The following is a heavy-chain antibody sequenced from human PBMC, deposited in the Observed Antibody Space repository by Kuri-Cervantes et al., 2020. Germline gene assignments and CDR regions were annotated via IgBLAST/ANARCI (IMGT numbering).Heavy chain of an antibody. CDR2: VKQDGSEK. CDR3: ARLDILNYYYGMDV. V-gene: IGHV3-7*01. J-gene: IGHJ6*02. Sequence: GESLKISCAASGFTFSSHWMSWVRQAPGKGLEWVANVKQDGSEKYYVDSVKGRFTISRDNAKNSLYLQMNSLRDEDTAVYYCARLDILNYYYGMDVWGQGTTVTVSS. D-gene: IGHD3-9*01. CDR1: GFTFSSHW.